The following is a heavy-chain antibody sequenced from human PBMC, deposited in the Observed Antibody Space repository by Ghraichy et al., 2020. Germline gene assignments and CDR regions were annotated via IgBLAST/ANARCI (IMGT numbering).Heavy chain of an antibody. CDR2: INHSGST. D-gene: IGHD4-23*01. CDR3: ASADYGGTGLDY. Sequence: SCAVYGGSFSGYYWSWIRQPPGKGLEWIGEINHSGSTNYNPSLKSRVTISVDTSKNQFSLKLSSVTAADTAVYYCASADYGGTGLDYWGQGTLVTVSS. J-gene: IGHJ4*02. V-gene: IGHV4-34*01. CDR1: GGSFSGYY.